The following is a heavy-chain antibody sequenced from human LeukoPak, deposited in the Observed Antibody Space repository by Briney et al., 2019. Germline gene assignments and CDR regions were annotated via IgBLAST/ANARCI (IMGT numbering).Heavy chain of an antibody. CDR1: GFTFSSYA. Sequence: GGSLRLSCAACGFTFSSYAMHWVRQAPGRGLEWVAVISYDGSNKYYADSVKGRFTISRDNSKNTLYLQMNSLRAEDTAVYYCARGTPRVATFDYWGQGTLVTVSS. V-gene: IGHV3-30-3*01. CDR3: ARGTPRVATFDY. CDR2: ISYDGSNK. D-gene: IGHD5-12*01. J-gene: IGHJ4*02.